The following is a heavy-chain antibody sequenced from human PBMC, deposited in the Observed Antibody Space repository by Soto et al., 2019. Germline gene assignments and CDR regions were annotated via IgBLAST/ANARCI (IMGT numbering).Heavy chain of an antibody. CDR3: ARGRDGWGYYYYGMDV. Sequence: SETLSLTCAVYGGSFSGYYWSWIRQPPGKGLEWIGEINHSGSTNYNPSLKSRVTISVDTSKNQFSLKLSSVTAADTAVYYCARGRDGWGYYYYGMDVWGQGTTVT. CDR2: INHSGST. V-gene: IGHV4-34*01. J-gene: IGHJ6*02. CDR1: GGSFSGYY. D-gene: IGHD3-16*01.